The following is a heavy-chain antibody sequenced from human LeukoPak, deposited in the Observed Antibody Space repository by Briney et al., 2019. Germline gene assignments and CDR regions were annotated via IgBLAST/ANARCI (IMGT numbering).Heavy chain of an antibody. CDR1: GFSFSNYG. CDR3: TREGLGTTFSAWFDP. Sequence: GRSLRLSCAASGFSFSNYGMRWVRQAPGKGLEWVAVISSDGSIDYYTDSVRGRLTVSSDNTKNTLYLQMNSLSVENTAVYYCTREGLGTTFSAWFDPWGQGTLVFVSS. CDR2: ISSDGSID. V-gene: IGHV3-30*03. D-gene: IGHD1-7*01. J-gene: IGHJ5*02.